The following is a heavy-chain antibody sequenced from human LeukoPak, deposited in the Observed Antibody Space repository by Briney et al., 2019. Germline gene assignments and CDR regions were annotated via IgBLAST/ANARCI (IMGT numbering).Heavy chain of an antibody. CDR2: IYTPGSP. CDR1: GGSVSSGDYY. D-gene: IGHD3-10*01. J-gene: IGHJ5*02. V-gene: IGHV4-61*02. Sequence: KPSETLSLTCTVSGGSVSSGDYYWTWIRQPAGKGLEWIGRIYTPGSPSYNPSLKSRVTISADTSTNQFSLKLTSVSAADTAVYYCARDRGTTTARGVPSWFDPWGQGILVTVSS. CDR3: ARDRGTTTARGVPSWFDP.